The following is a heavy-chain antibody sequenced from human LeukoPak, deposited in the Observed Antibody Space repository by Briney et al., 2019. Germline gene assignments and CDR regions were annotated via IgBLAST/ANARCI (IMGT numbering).Heavy chain of an antibody. D-gene: IGHD3-10*01. Sequence: GGSLRLSCAASGFTFSSYWMSWVRQAPGKGLEWVANIKQDGSEKYYVDSVKGRFTISRDNAKNSLYLQMNSLRAEDTAVYYCAREFITMVRGVIARHFDYWGQGTLVTVSS. CDR3: AREFITMVRGVIARHFDY. J-gene: IGHJ4*02. V-gene: IGHV3-7*01. CDR1: GFTFSSYW. CDR2: IKQDGSEK.